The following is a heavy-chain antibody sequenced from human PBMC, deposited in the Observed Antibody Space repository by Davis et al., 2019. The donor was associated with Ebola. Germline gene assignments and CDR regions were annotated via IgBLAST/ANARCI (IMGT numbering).Heavy chain of an antibody. CDR1: GDSITSFC. D-gene: IGHD6-19*01. V-gene: IGHV4-59*08. CDR2: ICYNGRT. CDR3: ARRRQYSSSRAYYYYGMDV. Sequence: MPSETLSLTCTVSGDSITSFCWSWVRQPPGKGLEGIGYICYNGRTTHNPSLTSRVTMSVDTSRNRFSLKLTSVTAADTAVYYCARRRQYSSSRAYYYYGMDVWGQGTTVTVSS. J-gene: IGHJ6*02.